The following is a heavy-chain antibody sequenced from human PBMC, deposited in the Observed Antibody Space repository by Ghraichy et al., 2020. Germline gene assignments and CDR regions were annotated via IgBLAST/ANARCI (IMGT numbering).Heavy chain of an antibody. D-gene: IGHD1-26*01. CDR3: ARRFSPRREAEFDY. CDR2: MNPNSGNT. CDR1: GYTFTSYD. J-gene: IGHJ4*02. Sequence: ASVKVSCKASGYTFTSYDINWVRQATGQGLEWMGWMNPNSGNTGYAQKFQGRVTMTRNTSISTAYMELSSLRSEDTAVYYCARRFSPRREAEFDYWGQGTLVTVSS. V-gene: IGHV1-8*01.